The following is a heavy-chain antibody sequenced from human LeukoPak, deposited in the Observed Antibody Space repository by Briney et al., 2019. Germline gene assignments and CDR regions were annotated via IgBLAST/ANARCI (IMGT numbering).Heavy chain of an antibody. CDR3: ARDRVVVPAAFDY. Sequence: ASVTVSCRASGYTFTAYYMHWVRQAPGQGLEWMGWINPNSGGTNYAQKFQGRVTMTRDTSISTAYMELSRLRSDDTAAYYCARDRVVVPAAFDYWGQGTLVTVSS. V-gene: IGHV1-2*02. J-gene: IGHJ4*02. CDR1: GYTFTAYY. D-gene: IGHD2-2*01. CDR2: INPNSGGT.